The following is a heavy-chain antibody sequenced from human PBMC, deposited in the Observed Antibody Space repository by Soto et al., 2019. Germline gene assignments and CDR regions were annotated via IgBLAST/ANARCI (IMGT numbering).Heavy chain of an antibody. CDR3: ARQPKDAFDI. CDR1: GGSISSSSYY. Sequence: QLQLQESGPGLVKPSETLSLTCTVSGGSISSSSYYWGWIRQPPGKGLEWIGSIYYSGSTYYNPSLKRRVNISVDTSKNQFSLKLSSVTAADTAVYYCARQPKDAFDIWGHATMVTVSS. CDR2: IYYSGST. V-gene: IGHV4-39*01. J-gene: IGHJ3*02.